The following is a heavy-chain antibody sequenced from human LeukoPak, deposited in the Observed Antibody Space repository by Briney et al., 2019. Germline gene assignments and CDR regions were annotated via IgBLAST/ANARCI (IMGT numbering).Heavy chain of an antibody. Sequence: GSLRLSCAASGFTFSSYTMTWVRQAPGKGLEWIGNIYYSGSTYYNPSLKSRVTISVETSKNQFSLKLSSVTAADTAVYYCARDGRFPPEVLPRYFDYWGQGTLVTVSS. J-gene: IGHJ4*02. CDR3: ARDGRFPPEVLPRYFDY. V-gene: IGHV4-59*12. CDR1: GFTFSSYT. D-gene: IGHD1-26*01. CDR2: IYYSGST.